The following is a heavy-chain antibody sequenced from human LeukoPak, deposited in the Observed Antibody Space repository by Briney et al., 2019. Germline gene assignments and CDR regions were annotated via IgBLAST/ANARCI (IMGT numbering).Heavy chain of an antibody. D-gene: IGHD2-2*01. CDR3: ARVPYCSSTSCYINNLGGP. V-gene: IGHV1-2*02. Sequence: ASVKVSCKASGYTFTSYGISWVRQAPGQGLEWMGWINPNSGGTNCAQKFQGGVTMSRDTSISTAYMELSRLRSDDTAVYYCARVPYCSSTSCYINNLGGPWGQGTLVTVSS. CDR1: GYTFTSYG. J-gene: IGHJ5*02. CDR2: INPNSGGT.